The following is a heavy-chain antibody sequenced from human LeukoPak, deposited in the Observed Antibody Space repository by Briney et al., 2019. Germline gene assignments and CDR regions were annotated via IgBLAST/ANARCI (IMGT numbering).Heavy chain of an antibody. D-gene: IGHD6-13*01. J-gene: IGHJ4*02. CDR1: GFTFSSYA. Sequence: GGSLRLSCAASGFTFSSYAMSWVRQAPGKGLEWVSAISGSGGSTYYADSVKGRFTISRDNSKNTLYLQMNSLRAEDTAVYYCAKVLRKAYSSWYVPENLNSDYWGQGTLVTVSS. CDR3: AKVLRKAYSSWYVPENLNSDY. CDR2: ISGSGGST. V-gene: IGHV3-23*01.